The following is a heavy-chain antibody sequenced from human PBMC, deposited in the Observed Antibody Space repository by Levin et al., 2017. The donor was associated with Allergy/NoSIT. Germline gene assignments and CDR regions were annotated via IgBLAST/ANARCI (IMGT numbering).Heavy chain of an antibody. V-gene: IGHV3-23*01. CDR3: AKGFVVVVAATNYFDY. CDR2: ISGSGGST. J-gene: IGHJ4*02. CDR1: GFTFSSYA. D-gene: IGHD2-15*01. Sequence: GESLKISCAASGFTFSSYAMSWVRQAPGEGLEWVSAISGSGGSTYYADSVKGRFTISRDNSKNTLYLQMNSLRAEDTAVYYCAKGFVVVVAATNYFDYWGQGTLVTVSS.